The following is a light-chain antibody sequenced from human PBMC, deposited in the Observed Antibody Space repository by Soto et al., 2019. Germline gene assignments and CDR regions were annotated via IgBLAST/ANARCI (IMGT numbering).Light chain of an antibody. V-gene: IGKV3-11*01. CDR3: QQRSSWTFT. Sequence: EIVMTQSPATLSVSPGERATLSCRASQNVGNNLVWYQQKPGQAPRLLIYGASNRATGIPARFSGSGSGTDFTLTISSLEPEDFAVYYCQQRSSWTFTFGPGTKVDIK. CDR1: QNVGNN. CDR2: GAS. J-gene: IGKJ3*01.